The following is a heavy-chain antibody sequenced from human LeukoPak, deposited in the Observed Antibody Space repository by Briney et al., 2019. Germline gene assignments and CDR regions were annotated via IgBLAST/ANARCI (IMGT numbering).Heavy chain of an antibody. J-gene: IGHJ4*02. Sequence: SQTLSLTCAISGDSVSSNSAAWNWLRQSPSRGLEWLGRTYYRSKWYYDYAPSVKSRTSINPDTSKNQFSLQLNSVTPEDTAVYYCARGPNYVWGSYRYFDYWGQGTLVTVSS. CDR3: ARGPNYVWGSYRYFDY. D-gene: IGHD3-16*02. CDR1: GDSVSSNSAA. V-gene: IGHV6-1*01. CDR2: TYYRSKWYY.